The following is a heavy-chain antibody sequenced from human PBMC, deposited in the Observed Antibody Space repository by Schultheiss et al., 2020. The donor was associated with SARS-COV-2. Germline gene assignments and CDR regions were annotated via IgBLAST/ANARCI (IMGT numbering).Heavy chain of an antibody. CDR2: ISSSSSYI. Sequence: GGSLRLSCAASGFTFSSYSMNWVRQAPGKGLEWVSSISSSSSYIYYADSVKGRFTISRDNAKNSLYLQMNSLRAEDTALYYCAKDIGSGLEAAGDYWGQGTLVTVSS. CDR3: AKDIGSGLEAAGDY. CDR1: GFTFSSYS. D-gene: IGHD6-25*01. V-gene: IGHV3-21*04. J-gene: IGHJ4*02.